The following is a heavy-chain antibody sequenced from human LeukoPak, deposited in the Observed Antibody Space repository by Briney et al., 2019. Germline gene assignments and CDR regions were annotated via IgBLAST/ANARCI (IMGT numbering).Heavy chain of an antibody. CDR2: IYSGGST. V-gene: IGHV3-66*01. CDR3: ARGPSSYPNT. J-gene: IGHJ4*02. Sequence: GGSLRLSCAASEFSVGSNYMTWVRQAPGKGLEWVSLIYSGGSTYYADSVKGRFTISRDNSKNTLYLQMNSLRAEDTAVYYCARGPSSYPNTGGQGTLVTVSS. CDR1: EFSVGSNY. D-gene: IGHD5-12*01.